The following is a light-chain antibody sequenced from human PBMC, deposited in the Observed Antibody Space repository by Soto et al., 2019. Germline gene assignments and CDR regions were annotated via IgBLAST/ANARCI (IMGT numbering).Light chain of an antibody. CDR2: EGS. V-gene: IGLV2-23*01. CDR1: SSDVGSYNL. Sequence: QSALTQPASVSGSPGQSITISCTGTSSDVGSYNLVSWYQQHPGKAPKLMIYEGSKRPSGVSNRFSGSKSGNTASLTISGLQAEDEADYYCCSYAGGSTSLVFGTGTKVTVL. CDR3: CSYAGGSTSLV. J-gene: IGLJ1*01.